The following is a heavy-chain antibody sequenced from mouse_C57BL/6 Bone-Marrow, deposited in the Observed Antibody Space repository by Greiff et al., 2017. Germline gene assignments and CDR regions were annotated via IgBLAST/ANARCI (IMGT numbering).Heavy chain of an antibody. CDR2: IYPRSGNT. CDR3: ARLYPFAY. D-gene: IGHD2-3*01. J-gene: IGHJ3*01. CDR1: GYTFTSYG. V-gene: IGHV1-81*01. Sequence: VQLVESGAELVRPGASVKLSCKASGYTFTSYGISWVKQRPGQGLEWIGEIYPRSGNTYYNEKFKGKATLTADNSSNTAYMEHRSLTSEDAAVYFWARLYPFAYWGQGTLVTVSA.